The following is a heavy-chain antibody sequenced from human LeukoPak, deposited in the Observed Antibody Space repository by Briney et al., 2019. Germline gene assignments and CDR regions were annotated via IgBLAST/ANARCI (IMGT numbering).Heavy chain of an antibody. D-gene: IGHD6-25*01. CDR2: MNPKTGNT. J-gene: IGHJ5*01. Sequence: ASVRVSCKASGYIFDRYDINWVRQATGKGLEWMGWMNPKTGNTGYAQKFQGRVNMTSDTPMPTAYMELNSLKSEDTAVYYCVRARYSSAWFDSWGHGTLVIVSS. V-gene: IGHV1-8*01. CDR1: GYIFDRYD. CDR3: VRARYSSAWFDS.